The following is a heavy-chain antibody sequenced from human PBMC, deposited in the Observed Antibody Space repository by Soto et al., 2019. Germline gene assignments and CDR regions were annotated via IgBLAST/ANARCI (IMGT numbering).Heavy chain of an antibody. CDR1: GFTFSDYY. D-gene: IGHD2-15*01. CDR2: ISSTTIYT. V-gene: IGHV3-11*05. CDR3: ATEPRLLEY. J-gene: IGHJ4*02. Sequence: PGGSLRLSCAASGFTFSDYYMSWVRQAPGKGLEWVSYISSTTIYTNYADSVKGRFTISRDNTKNSVYLQMNSLRAEDTAIYYCATEPRLLEYRGQGTLVTVSS.